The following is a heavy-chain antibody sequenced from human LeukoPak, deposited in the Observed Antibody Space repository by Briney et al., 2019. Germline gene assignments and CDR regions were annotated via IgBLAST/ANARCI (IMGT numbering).Heavy chain of an antibody. Sequence: SETLSLTCTVCGASISSYYWSWIRQPPGKGLEWIGDIYYSGSTYYNPSLKSRVTISVDTSKNQFSLKLSSVTAADTAVYYCASLGVPSGADYWGQGTLVTVSS. V-gene: IGHV4-59*08. J-gene: IGHJ4*02. CDR2: IYYSGST. CDR3: ASLGVPSGADY. CDR1: GASISSYY. D-gene: IGHD3-16*01.